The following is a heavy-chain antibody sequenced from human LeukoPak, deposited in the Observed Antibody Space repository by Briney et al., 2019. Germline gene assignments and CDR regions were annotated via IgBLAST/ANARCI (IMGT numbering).Heavy chain of an antibody. CDR3: ARDERSDY. Sequence: SGGSPRLSCVASGFTFSDYYMSWIRQAPGKGLECVSYISTSGSTIYYADSVKGRFTISRDNAKNSLYLQMNNLRAEDTAMYYCARDERSDYWGQGTLVTVSS. CDR2: ISTSGSTI. V-gene: IGHV3-11*04. CDR1: GFTFSDYY. J-gene: IGHJ4*02.